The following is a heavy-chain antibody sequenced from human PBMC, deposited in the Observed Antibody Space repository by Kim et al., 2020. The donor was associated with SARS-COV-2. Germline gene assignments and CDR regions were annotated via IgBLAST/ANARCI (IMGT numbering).Heavy chain of an antibody. V-gene: IGHV4-39*01. Sequence: SRVTISVDTSKNQFSLKLSSVTAADTAVYYCARHRGSSYENYYYYYYMDVWGKGTTVTVSS. CDR3: ARHRGSSYENYYYYYYMDV. J-gene: IGHJ6*03. D-gene: IGHD5-18*01.